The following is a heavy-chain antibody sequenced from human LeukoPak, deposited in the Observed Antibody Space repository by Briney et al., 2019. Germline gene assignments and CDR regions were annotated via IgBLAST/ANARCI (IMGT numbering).Heavy chain of an antibody. Sequence: GGSLRLSCAASGFTFTNYAMSWVRQTPGKGLEWVSATVGSRPDTYHADSVKGRFTVSRDNSRHTLYLQMNNLRIEDSAVYYCTKAPLMSCTGAFCYPFDSWGQGVLVTVSS. CDR1: GFTFTNYA. D-gene: IGHD2-8*02. J-gene: IGHJ4*02. CDR2: TVGSRPDT. CDR3: TKAPLMSCTGAFCYPFDS. V-gene: IGHV3-23*01.